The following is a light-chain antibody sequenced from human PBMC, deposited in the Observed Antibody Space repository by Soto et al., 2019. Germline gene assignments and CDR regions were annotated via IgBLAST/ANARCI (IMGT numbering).Light chain of an antibody. J-gene: IGKJ3*01. Sequence: EIVLTQSPGTLSLSPGERATLSCRASQSISSSYLAWYQQKPGQAPRLLIYGASNRATGIADRFSGSGSGTDFTLTISRLGPEDFAVYYCQQYGSSPITFGPGTKVEIK. CDR2: GAS. V-gene: IGKV3-20*01. CDR1: QSISSSY. CDR3: QQYGSSPIT.